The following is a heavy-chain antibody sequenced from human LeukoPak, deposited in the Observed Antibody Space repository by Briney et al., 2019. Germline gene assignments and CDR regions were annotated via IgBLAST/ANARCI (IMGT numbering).Heavy chain of an antibody. D-gene: IGHD3-10*01. V-gene: IGHV4-61*02. CDR2: IYISGST. CDR3: ARRVVRGVFDY. CDR1: GDSISSSNYY. J-gene: IGHJ4*02. Sequence: SETLSLTCTVSGDSISSSNYYWTWIRQPAGKGLEWIGRIYISGSTNYNPSLKSRVTISVDTSKNQFSLKLSSVTAADTAVYYCARRVVRGVFDYWGQGTLVTVSS.